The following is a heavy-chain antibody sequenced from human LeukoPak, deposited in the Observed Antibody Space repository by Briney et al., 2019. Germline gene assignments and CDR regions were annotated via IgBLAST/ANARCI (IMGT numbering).Heavy chain of an antibody. J-gene: IGHJ4*02. V-gene: IGHV3-23*01. CDR1: GFTFSSYA. D-gene: IGHD6-13*01. CDR2: ITSGGST. Sequence: PGGSLRLSCAASGFTFSSYAMTWVRQAPGKGPEWVSGITSGGSTYYADSVKGRFTISRDNSKNTLYLQMNSLRAEDTAVYFCAKWAAMTRFDYWGQGTLVTVSS. CDR3: AKWAAMTRFDY.